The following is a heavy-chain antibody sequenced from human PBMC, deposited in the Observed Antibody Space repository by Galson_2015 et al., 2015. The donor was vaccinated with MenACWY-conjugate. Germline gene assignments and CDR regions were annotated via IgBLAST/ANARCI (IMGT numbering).Heavy chain of an antibody. CDR2: IKHDGSGT. J-gene: IGHJ3*01. CDR3: TRAKEQWLSKTFDV. CDR1: GFTFNTHW. V-gene: IGHV3-7*01. Sequence: SLRLSCAASGFTFNTHWMGWVRQAPGAGLPWVAHIKHDGSGTYYVDSVKGRFTISRDNARNSLYLHMNNLRAEDTAVYYCTRAKEQWLSKTFDVWGQGTMVTVSS. D-gene: IGHD6-19*01.